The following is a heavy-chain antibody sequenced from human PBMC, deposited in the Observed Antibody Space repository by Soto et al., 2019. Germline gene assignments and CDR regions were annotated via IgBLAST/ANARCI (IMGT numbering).Heavy chain of an antibody. CDR2: IWYDGSNK. D-gene: IGHD4-17*01. V-gene: IGHV3-33*01. CDR3: ARGPYGDYAAAFDI. J-gene: IGHJ3*02. Sequence: QVQLVESGGGVVQPGRSLRLSCAASGFTFSSYGMHWVRQAPGKGLEWVAVIWYDGSNKYYADSVKGRFTISRDNSKNTLYLQMNSLRAEDTAVYYCARGPYGDYAAAFDIWGQGTMVTVSS. CDR1: GFTFSSYG.